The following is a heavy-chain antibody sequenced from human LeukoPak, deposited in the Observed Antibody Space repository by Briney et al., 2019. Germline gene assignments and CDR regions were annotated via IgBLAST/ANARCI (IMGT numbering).Heavy chain of an antibody. Sequence: ASVKVSCKASGYTFTSYGISWARQAPGQGLEWMGWISAYNGNTNYAQKLQGRVTMTTDTSTSTAYMELRSLRSDGTAVYYCARDSERASSGWYMAWIQEDWGQGTLVTVSS. CDR1: GYTFTSYG. CDR3: ARDSERASSGWYMAWIQED. V-gene: IGHV1-18*01. D-gene: IGHD6-19*01. CDR2: ISAYNGNT. J-gene: IGHJ4*02.